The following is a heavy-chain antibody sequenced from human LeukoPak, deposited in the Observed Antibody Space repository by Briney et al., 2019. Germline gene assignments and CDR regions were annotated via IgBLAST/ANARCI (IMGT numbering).Heavy chain of an antibody. CDR2: IIPIFGTA. CDR1: GYTFTSYY. CDR3: AGLLRYFDSQPSEPHALDI. J-gene: IGHJ3*02. V-gene: IGHV1-69*06. D-gene: IGHD3-9*01. Sequence: GASVKVSCKASGYTFTSYYMHWVRQAPGQGLEWMGGIIPIFGTANYAQKFQGRVTITADKSTSTAYMELSSLRSEDTAVYYCAGLLRYFDSQPSEPHALDIWGQGTMVTVSS.